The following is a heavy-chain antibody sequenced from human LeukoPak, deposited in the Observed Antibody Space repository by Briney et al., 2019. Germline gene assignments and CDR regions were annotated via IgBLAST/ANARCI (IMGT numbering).Heavy chain of an antibody. D-gene: IGHD6-13*01. V-gene: IGHV3-53*01. Sequence: PGGSLRLSCAASGFTVSSNYMSWVRQAPGKGLEWVSVIYSGGSTYYADSVKGRFTISRDNSKNTLYLQMNSLRAEDTAVYYCARLYSSGWYGYYYYYMDVWGKGTTVTVSS. CDR2: IYSGGST. CDR3: ARLYSSGWYGYYYYYMDV. J-gene: IGHJ6*03. CDR1: GFTVSSNY.